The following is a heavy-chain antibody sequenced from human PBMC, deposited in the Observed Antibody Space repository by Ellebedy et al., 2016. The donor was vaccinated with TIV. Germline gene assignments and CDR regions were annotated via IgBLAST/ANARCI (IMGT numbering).Heavy chain of an antibody. V-gene: IGHV4-34*01. CDR3: ASGYSYELNAFDI. J-gene: IGHJ3*02. D-gene: IGHD1-7*01. CDR2: INHSGST. Sequence: SETLSLTCDVYGGSFSGYYWSWIRQPPGKGLEWIGEINHSGSTNYNPSLKSRVTISVDTSKNQFSLKLSSWTAADTAVYYCASGYSYELNAFDIWGQGTMVTVSS. CDR1: GGSFSGYY.